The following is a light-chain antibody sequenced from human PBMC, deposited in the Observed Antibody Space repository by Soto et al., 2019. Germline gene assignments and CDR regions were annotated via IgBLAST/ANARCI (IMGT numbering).Light chain of an antibody. CDR3: SSYTSSSTYV. CDR2: EAS. Sequence: QSALTQPASVSGSPGQSITISCTGTSSDVGGHNYVSWYQQHPGKAPKLMIYEASNRPSGVSNRFSGSKSDNTASLTISGLQAEDEADYYCSSYTSSSTYVFGTGTKLTVL. J-gene: IGLJ1*01. V-gene: IGLV2-14*01. CDR1: SSDVGGHNY.